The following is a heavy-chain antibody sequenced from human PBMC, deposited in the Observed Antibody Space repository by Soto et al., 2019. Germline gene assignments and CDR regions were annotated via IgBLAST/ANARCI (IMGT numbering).Heavy chain of an antibody. V-gene: IGHV3-23*01. D-gene: IGHD3-10*01. CDR1: GFTFSSYA. J-gene: IGHJ6*03. CDR2: ISGSGGST. CDR3: AKASKPVGETNLYYYYYYMDV. Sequence: GGSLRLSCAASGFTFSSYAMSWVRQAPGKGLEWVSAISGSGGSTYYADSVKGRFTISRDNSKNTLYLQMNSLRAEDTAVYYCAKASKPVGETNLYYYYYYMDVWGKGTTVTVSS.